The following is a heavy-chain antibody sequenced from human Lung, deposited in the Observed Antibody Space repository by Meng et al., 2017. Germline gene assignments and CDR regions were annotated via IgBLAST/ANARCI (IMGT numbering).Heavy chain of an antibody. Sequence: QVQLVQSGAEVKKPWASVKVSCKASGYTFTSYAMHWVRQAPGQRLEWMGWINAGNGNTKYSQKFQGRVTITRDTSASTAYMELSSLRSEDTAVYYCARGDYCGGDCYWFDYWGQGTLVTVSS. J-gene: IGHJ4*02. CDR2: INAGNGNT. V-gene: IGHV1-3*01. D-gene: IGHD2-21*02. CDR1: GYTFTSYA. CDR3: ARGDYCGGDCYWFDY.